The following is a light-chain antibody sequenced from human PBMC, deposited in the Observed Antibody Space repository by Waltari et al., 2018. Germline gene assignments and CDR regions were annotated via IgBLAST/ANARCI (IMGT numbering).Light chain of an antibody. CDR3: SSYTNSGTYV. J-gene: IGLJ1*01. CDR1: SSDVGGYKS. V-gene: IGLV2-14*03. CDR2: GVT. Sequence: QSALTQAASVSGSPGQSITISCTGASSDVGGYKSVSWYQQHPGKAPKVMISGVTNRPSGVSNRFSGSKSGNPASLTISGLQAEDEADYYCSSYTNSGTYVFGTGTKVTVL.